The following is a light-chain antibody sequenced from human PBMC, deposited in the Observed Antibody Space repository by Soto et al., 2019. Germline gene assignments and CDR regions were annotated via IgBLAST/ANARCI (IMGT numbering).Light chain of an antibody. Sequence: DIQMTQSPYSLSASVGDRVTITCRSSQSISSYLNCYQQKPGKAPKLLIYAASSLQSGVTSRFSGSGSGTDFTLTISSLQPEDFATYYCQQSYSTLSYTFGQGTKVDI. CDR2: AAS. V-gene: IGKV1-39*01. J-gene: IGKJ2*01. CDR3: QQSYSTLSYT. CDR1: QSISSY.